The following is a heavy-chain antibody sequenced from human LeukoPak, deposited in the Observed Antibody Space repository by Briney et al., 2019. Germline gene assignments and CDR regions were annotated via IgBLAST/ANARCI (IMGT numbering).Heavy chain of an antibody. CDR3: ARGRVWGIWFDY. J-gene: IGHJ4*02. V-gene: IGHV4-39*01. D-gene: IGHD3-16*01. CDR2: IYYSGST. CDR1: GGSISSSSYY. Sequence: SETLSLTCTVSGGSISSSSYYWGWIRQPPGKGLEWIGSIYYSGSTYYNPSLKSRVTISVDTSKNQFSLKLSSVTAADTAVYYCARGRVWGIWFDYWGQGTLVTVSS.